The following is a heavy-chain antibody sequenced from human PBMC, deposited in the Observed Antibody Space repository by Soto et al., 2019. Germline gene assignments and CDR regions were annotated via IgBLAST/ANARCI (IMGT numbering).Heavy chain of an antibody. J-gene: IGHJ4*02. CDR2: IRNKGNNYAT. Sequence: GGSLRLSCAASGFTYSTYAMHWVRQASGKGLEWVGRIRNKGNNYATAYTASVKGRFTISRDDSKNTVYLQMNSLKIDDTAVYYCTSRRDWTAVDPLDYWGLGTLVTVSS. CDR3: TSRRDWTAVDPLDY. V-gene: IGHV3-73*01. CDR1: GFTYSTYA. D-gene: IGHD5-18*01.